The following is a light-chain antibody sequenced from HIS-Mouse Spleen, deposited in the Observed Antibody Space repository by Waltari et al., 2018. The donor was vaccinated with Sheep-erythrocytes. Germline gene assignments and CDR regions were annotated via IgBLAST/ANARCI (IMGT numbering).Light chain of an antibody. J-gene: IGLJ1*01. V-gene: IGLV2-11*01. CDR2: DVS. CDR1: SSDVGGYNY. CDR3: CSYAGSYNHV. Sequence: QSALTQPRSVSGSPGRSVTILCPATSSDVGGYNYVSWYQQHPGKAPKLMIYDVSKRPSGVPDRFSGSKSGNTASLTISGLQAEDEADYYCCSYAGSYNHVFATGTKVTVL.